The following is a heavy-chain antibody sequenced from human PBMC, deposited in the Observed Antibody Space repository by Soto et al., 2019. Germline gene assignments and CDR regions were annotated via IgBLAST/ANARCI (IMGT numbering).Heavy chain of an antibody. CDR1: GYTFTSYD. Sequence: QVQLVQSGAEVKKPGASVKVSCKASGYTFTSYDINWVRQATGQGLDWMGRMNPNSGNTGYAQKFQGRVTMTRNTSISTAYMELSSLRSEDTAVYYCARSPAGMVATYWFDPWGQGTLVTVSS. V-gene: IGHV1-8*01. CDR2: MNPNSGNT. D-gene: IGHD5-12*01. J-gene: IGHJ5*02. CDR3: ARSPAGMVATYWFDP.